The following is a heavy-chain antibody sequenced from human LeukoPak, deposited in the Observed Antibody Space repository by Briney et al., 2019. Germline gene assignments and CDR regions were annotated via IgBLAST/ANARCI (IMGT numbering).Heavy chain of an antibody. V-gene: IGHV4-34*01. CDR3: ARHLYGSGWYGNFDF. J-gene: IGHJ4*02. D-gene: IGHD6-19*01. CDR2: INHSGST. CDR1: GGSFSGYY. Sequence: PSETLSLTCAVYGGSFSGYYWSWIRQPPGKGLEWIGEINHSGSTNYNPSLKSRVTISVDTSKNQFSLKLSSVTAADSAVYFCARHLYGSGWYGNFDFWGQGTLVTVSS.